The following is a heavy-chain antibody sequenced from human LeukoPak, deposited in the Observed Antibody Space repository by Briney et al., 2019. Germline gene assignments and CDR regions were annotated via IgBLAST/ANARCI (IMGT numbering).Heavy chain of an antibody. CDR2: KYYSGSA. CDR1: GVSVSDGRYY. V-gene: IGHV4-31*03. J-gene: IGHJ3*02. CDR3: ATPYCSGISCLDVLNM. Sequence: KTSQTLSLTCNVSGVSVSDGRYYWTWIRQHPGKGLEWIGYKYYSGSAKYNPSLKSRLTISIDTSKNQFSLQLSSATAADTATYYCATPYCSGISCLDVLNMWGQGTRVTVSS. D-gene: IGHD2-2*01.